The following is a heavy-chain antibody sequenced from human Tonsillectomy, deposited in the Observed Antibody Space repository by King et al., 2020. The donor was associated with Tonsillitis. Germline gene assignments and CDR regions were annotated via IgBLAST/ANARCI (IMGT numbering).Heavy chain of an antibody. J-gene: IGHJ2*01. V-gene: IGHV4-59*01. CDR3: ARDNPPYGKWKSWSGYFDL. D-gene: IGHD1-1*01. CDR2: IYYSGST. Sequence: VQLQESGPGLVKPSETLSLTCNVSGGYISSYYWSWIRQPPGKGLEWIGYIYYSGSTNYNPSLKSRVTISVDTSKNQFSLKLSSVTAADTAVYYCARDNPPYGKWKSWSGYFDLWGRGTLVTVSA. CDR1: GGYISSYY.